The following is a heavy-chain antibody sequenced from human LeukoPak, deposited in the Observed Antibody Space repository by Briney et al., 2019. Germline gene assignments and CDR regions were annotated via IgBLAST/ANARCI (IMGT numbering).Heavy chain of an antibody. J-gene: IGHJ4*02. CDR3: ARSRLVTDYYFDY. Sequence: AGGSLRLSCAASGFTFSTYAMTWVRQAPGKGLEWVSGIGGSGGITFYADSVKGRFTISRDNSKNTLYLQMNGLRAEDTAVYYCARSRLVTDYYFDYWGQGTLVTVSS. CDR2: IGGSGGIT. D-gene: IGHD3-9*01. CDR1: GFTFSTYA. V-gene: IGHV3-23*01.